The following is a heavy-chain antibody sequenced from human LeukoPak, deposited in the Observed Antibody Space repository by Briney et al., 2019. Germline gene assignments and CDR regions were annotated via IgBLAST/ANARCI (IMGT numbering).Heavy chain of an antibody. CDR1: RFTFSDYW. CDR2: IKRDGSDI. V-gene: IGHV3-7*01. J-gene: IGHJ4*02. D-gene: IGHD3-16*01. Sequence: GGSLRLSCAASRFTFSDYWMSWVRQAPGKGLEWVSYIKRDGSDIYYVDSVKGRFIISRDNAKNSLYLQMNSLRAEDTAVYYCARDPDYRGSQPHGYFDYWGQGTLVTVSS. CDR3: ARDPDYRGSQPHGYFDY.